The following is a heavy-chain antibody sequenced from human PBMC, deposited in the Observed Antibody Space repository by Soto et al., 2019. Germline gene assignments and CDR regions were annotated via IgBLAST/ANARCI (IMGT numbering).Heavy chain of an antibody. J-gene: IGHJ6*02. V-gene: IGHV3-23*01. CDR2: ISNSGSRT. Sequence: GGSLRLSCAASGFTFSSYAMSWARQAPGKGLEWVSSISNSGSRTYYADSVKGRFTISRDSSKKTLHLQMNSLRAEDTAVYYCAKGRGFYDSSGYSNGMDVWGQGTMVTVSS. CDR1: GFTFSSYA. CDR3: AKGRGFYDSSGYSNGMDV. D-gene: IGHD3-22*01.